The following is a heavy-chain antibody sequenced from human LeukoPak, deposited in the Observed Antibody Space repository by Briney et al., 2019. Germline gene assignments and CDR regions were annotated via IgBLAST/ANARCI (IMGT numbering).Heavy chain of an antibody. CDR1: GFTFSSYW. J-gene: IGHJ5*02. Sequence: GGSLRLSCAVSGFTFSSYWMHWVRQAPGKGLVWVSRIDRDGSRINYADSVKGRFTISRDNGKNTLFLQMNSLGVEDTAVYYCARDPRNVGLAPWGQGTLVTVSS. D-gene: IGHD2-15*01. V-gene: IGHV3-74*01. CDR3: ARDPRNVGLAP. CDR2: IDRDGSRI.